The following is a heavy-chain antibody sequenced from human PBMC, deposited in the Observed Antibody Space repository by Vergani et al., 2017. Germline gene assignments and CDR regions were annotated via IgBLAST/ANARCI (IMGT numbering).Heavy chain of an antibody. CDR2: INSDGSST. V-gene: IGHV3-74*01. J-gene: IGHJ6*03. CDR1: GFTFSSYW. Sequence: EVQLVESGGGLVQPGGSLRLSCAASGFTFSSYWMHWVRQAPGKGLVWVSRINSDGSSTSYADSVKGRFTISRDNAKNTLYLQMNSLRAEDTAVYYCARGPLGSSGWYNSYYYYMDVWGKGTTVTVSS. CDR3: ARGPLGSSGWYNSYYYYMDV. D-gene: IGHD6-19*01.